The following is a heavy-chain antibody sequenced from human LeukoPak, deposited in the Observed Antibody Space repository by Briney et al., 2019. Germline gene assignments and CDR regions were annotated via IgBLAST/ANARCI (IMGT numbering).Heavy chain of an antibody. CDR1: GGSFSGYY. CDR3: ARAGHTIFGVVIIRGAFDY. Sequence: SETLSLTCAVYGGSFSGYYWSWIRQPPGKGLEWIGEINHSGSTNYNPSLKCRVTISVDTSKNQFSLKLSSVTAADTAVYYCARAGHTIFGVVIIRGAFDYWGQGTLVTVSS. J-gene: IGHJ4*02. D-gene: IGHD3-3*01. CDR2: INHSGST. V-gene: IGHV4-34*01.